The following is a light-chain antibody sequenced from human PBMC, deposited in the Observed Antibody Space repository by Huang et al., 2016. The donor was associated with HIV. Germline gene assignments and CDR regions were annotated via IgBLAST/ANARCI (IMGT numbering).Light chain of an antibody. Sequence: DIVMTQSPDSLAVSLGERATINCKSSQSVFFSSTNKHHLAWYQQKPGQPPRLLIYWASKRESGVPDRFSGSGSETDFTLTINSLQAEDVAVYHCQQYADIPTFGGGTKVEIK. J-gene: IGKJ4*01. CDR3: QQYADIPT. CDR1: QSVFFSSTNKHH. V-gene: IGKV4-1*01. CDR2: WAS.